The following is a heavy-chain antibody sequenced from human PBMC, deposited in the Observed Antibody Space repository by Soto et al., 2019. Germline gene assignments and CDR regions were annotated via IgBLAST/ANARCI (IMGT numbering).Heavy chain of an antibody. CDR3: ARSTAKNWFDP. J-gene: IGHJ5*02. V-gene: IGHV1-18*01. CDR1: GYTFTSYA. Sequence: ASVKVSCKASGYTFTSYAMHWVRQAPGQRLEWMGWISAYNGNTNYAQKLQGRVTMTTDTSTSTAYMELRSLRSDDTAVYYCARSTAKNWFDPWGQGTLVTVSS. CDR2: ISAYNGNT.